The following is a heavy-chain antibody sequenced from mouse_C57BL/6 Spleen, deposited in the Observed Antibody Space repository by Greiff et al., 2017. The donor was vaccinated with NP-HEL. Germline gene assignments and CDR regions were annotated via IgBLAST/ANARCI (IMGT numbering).Heavy chain of an antibody. CDR2: IYPGSGST. V-gene: IGHV1-55*01. J-gene: IGHJ2*01. CDR1: GYTFTSYW. CDR3: ARYHSTVVDLYYFDY. D-gene: IGHD1-1*01. Sequence: QVQLQQSGAELVKPGASVKMSCKASGYTFTSYWITWVKQRPGQGLEWIGDIYPGSGSTNYNEKFKSKATLTVDTSSSTAYMQLSSLTSEDSAVYYCARYHSTVVDLYYFDYWGQGTTLTVSS.